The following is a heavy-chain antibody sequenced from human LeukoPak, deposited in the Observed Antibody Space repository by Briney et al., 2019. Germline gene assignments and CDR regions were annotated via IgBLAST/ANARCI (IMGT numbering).Heavy chain of an antibody. CDR2: IIPIFGTA. Sequence: ASVKVSCKASGGTFSSYAISWVRQAPGQGLEWMGGIIPIFGTANYAQKFQGRVTITADESTSPAYMELSSLRSEDTAVYYCARDAGYCTNGVCASGNWFDPWGQGTLVTVSS. CDR3: ARDAGYCTNGVCASGNWFDP. D-gene: IGHD2-8*01. CDR1: GGTFSSYA. J-gene: IGHJ5*02. V-gene: IGHV1-69*01.